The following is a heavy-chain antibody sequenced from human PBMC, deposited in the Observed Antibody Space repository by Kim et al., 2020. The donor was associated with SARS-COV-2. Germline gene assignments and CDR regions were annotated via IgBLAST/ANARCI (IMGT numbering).Heavy chain of an antibody. J-gene: IGHJ6*01. D-gene: IGHD3-10*01. CDR3: AKSKITMFQGGLYGTDV. Sequence: GGSLRLSCAASGFTFDDYAMHWVRQAPGKGLEWVSGISWNSGTIGYADSVKGRFTISRDNAKNSLYLQMNSLRTEDTALYYCAKSKITMFQGGLYGTDV. CDR1: GFTFDDYA. CDR2: ISWNSGTI. V-gene: IGHV3-9*01.